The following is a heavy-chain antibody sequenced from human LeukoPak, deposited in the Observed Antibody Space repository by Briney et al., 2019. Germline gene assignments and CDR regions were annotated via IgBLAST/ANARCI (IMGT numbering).Heavy chain of an antibody. V-gene: IGHV1-18*01. CDR2: ISAYNGNT. CDR1: GYTFTSYG. Sequence: ASVKVSFKASGYTFTSYGISWVRQAPGQGLEWMGRISAYNGNTNFAQKLQGRVTMTTDTSTSTAYMDLRSLRSDDTAVYYCARDQAATNTQVRFCLDWGQGTLVTVSS. D-gene: IGHD3-9*01. CDR3: ARDQAATNTQVRFCLD. J-gene: IGHJ4*02.